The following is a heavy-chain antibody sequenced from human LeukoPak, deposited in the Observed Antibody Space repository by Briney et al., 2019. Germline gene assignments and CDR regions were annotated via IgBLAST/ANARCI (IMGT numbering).Heavy chain of an antibody. D-gene: IGHD2/OR15-2a*01. CDR1: GYAFTSYD. Sequence: ASVKVSCKASGYAFTSYDINWVRQGTGQELEWMGWMNPDSANTGYAQKFQGRVTMTRSTSLNIAYMELSSLRSEDTAVYYCARGTTQTYGDFELWGQGTLVTVSS. CDR2: MNPDSANT. CDR3: ARGTTQTYGDFEL. J-gene: IGHJ4*02. V-gene: IGHV1-8*01.